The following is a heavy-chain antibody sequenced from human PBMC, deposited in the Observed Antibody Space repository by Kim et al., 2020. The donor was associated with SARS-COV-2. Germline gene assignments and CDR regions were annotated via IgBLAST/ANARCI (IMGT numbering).Heavy chain of an antibody. J-gene: IGHJ4*01. CDR3: ARDGTTRNGGYYFDY. D-gene: IGHD1-1*01. Sequence: TFQGRVTITRDTSASTAFMELSSLTSEDTAIYYCARDGTTRNGGYYFDYWGQGALVTVSS. V-gene: IGHV1-3*01.